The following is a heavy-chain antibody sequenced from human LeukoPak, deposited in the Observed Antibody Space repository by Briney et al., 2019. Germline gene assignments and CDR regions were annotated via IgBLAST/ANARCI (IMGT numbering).Heavy chain of an antibody. CDR3: AREVVVAAPGYYYLDV. CDR1: GGSITSSAYY. D-gene: IGHD6-6*01. Sequence: PSETLSLTCTVSGGSITSSAYYWGWIRQPPGKGLEWIGSIYYSGSTYYNPSLKSRVTMSVDTSKNQFSLKLSSVTAADTAVYYCAREVVVAAPGYYYLDVWGKGTTVTVSS. CDR2: IYYSGST. V-gene: IGHV4-39*07. J-gene: IGHJ6*03.